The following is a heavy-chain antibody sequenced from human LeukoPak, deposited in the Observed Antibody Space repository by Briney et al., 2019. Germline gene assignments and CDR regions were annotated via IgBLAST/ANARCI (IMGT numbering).Heavy chain of an antibody. CDR1: GFTVRDNY. CDR2: IYNNGRT. CDR3: ARELWGHSSPASCPSQH. J-gene: IGHJ1*01. D-gene: IGHD2-2*01. V-gene: IGHV3-66*01. Sequence: GGSLRLSCAASGFTVRDNYMSWVRQAPGKGLEWVSVIYNNGRTHYPDSVKATLTTSRDNPKNTLYLQMNPLRADDTAVYYCARELWGHSSPASCPSQHWGQGTLVTVSS.